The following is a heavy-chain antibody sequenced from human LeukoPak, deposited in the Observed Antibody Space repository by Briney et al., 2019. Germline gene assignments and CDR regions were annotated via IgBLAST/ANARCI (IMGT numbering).Heavy chain of an antibody. CDR1: GFTFSTYW. CDR2: FDPEDGET. J-gene: IGHJ4*02. Sequence: GGSLRLSCAASGFTFSTYWMSWVRQAPGKGLEWMGGFDPEDGETIYAQKFQGRVTMTEDTSTDTAYMELSSLRSEDTAVYYCATTPYYDFCSGPPYWGQGTLVTVSS. D-gene: IGHD3-3*01. CDR3: ATTPYYDFCSGPPY. V-gene: IGHV1-24*01.